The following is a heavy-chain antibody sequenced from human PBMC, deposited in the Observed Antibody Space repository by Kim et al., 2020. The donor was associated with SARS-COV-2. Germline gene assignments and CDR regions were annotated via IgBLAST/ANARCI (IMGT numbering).Heavy chain of an antibody. CDR2: ISSNGGST. CDR3: VKEVTAAAGYFDY. Sequence: GGSLRLSCSASGFTFSSYAMHWVRQAPGKGLEYVSAISSNGGSTYYADSVKGRFTISRDNSKKTLYLQMSSLRGEDTAVYYCVKEVTAAAGYFDYWGQGTLVTVSS. D-gene: IGHD6-13*01. V-gene: IGHV3-64D*09. CDR1: GFTFSSYA. J-gene: IGHJ4*02.